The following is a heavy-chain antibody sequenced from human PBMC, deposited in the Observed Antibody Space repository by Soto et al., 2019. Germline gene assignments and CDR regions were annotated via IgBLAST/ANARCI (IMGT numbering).Heavy chain of an antibody. D-gene: IGHD4-17*01. CDR2: IYYSGSP. J-gene: IGHJ3*02. Sequence: SETLSLTCTVSGASISSYYWSWIRQPPGKGLEWIGYIYYSGSPNYNPSLKSRVTISVDTSNNHFSLRLTSVTAADTAVYYCAALVTTVNSGAFDTWGQEKMLTVSS. CDR1: GASISSYY. CDR3: AALVTTVNSGAFDT. V-gene: IGHV4-59*08.